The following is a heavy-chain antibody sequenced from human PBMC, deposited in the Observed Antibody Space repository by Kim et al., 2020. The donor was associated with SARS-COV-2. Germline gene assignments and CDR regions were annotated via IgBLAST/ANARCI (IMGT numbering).Heavy chain of an antibody. CDR3: ANRGMAASKNY. Sequence: TYYADSVKGRFTISRDNSKNTLYLQMNSLRAEDTAVYYCANRGMAASKNYWGQGTLVTVSS. D-gene: IGHD6-13*01. V-gene: IGHV3-23*01. CDR2: T. J-gene: IGHJ4*02.